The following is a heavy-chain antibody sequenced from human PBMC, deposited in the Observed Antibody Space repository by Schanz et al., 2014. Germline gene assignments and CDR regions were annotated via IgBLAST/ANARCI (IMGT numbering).Heavy chain of an antibody. J-gene: IGHJ4*02. V-gene: IGHV1-8*01. CDR2: MQPDSGKT. Sequence: QVQLIQSGAEVKKPGASVKVSCTASGYTFTSYDINWVRQAPGQGLEWLGWMQPDSGKTHYAEKFQGRVTMTTDTSTSTSYMELTSLRFDDTAVYYCARDFSAYVGNYFDYWGQGTLVNVSS. D-gene: IGHD5-12*01. CDR3: ARDFSAYVGNYFDY. CDR1: GYTFTSYD.